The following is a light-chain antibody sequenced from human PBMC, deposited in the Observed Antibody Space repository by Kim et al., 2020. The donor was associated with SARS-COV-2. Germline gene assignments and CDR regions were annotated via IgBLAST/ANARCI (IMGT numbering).Light chain of an antibody. J-gene: IGLJ3*02. Sequence: PRQTARITCSGDALPKQYVYWNQQKPGHAHVLVLYKDSARPSGIPERFSGSSSGTTDTLTISGVQAEDEADDYCQSADSSGTSGVFGGGTQLTVL. CDR3: QSADSSGTSGV. V-gene: IGLV3-25*03. CDR2: KDS. CDR1: ALPKQY.